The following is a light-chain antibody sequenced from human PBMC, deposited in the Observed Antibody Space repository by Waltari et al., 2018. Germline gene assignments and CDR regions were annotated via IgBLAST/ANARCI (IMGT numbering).Light chain of an antibody. CDR1: SSDVGSYNL. CDR3: CSYAGSSLLYV. Sequence: QSALTQPASVSGSPGQSSTISCTVTSSDVGSYNLVSWYQQHPGKAPNLMIYEGSKRPSGVSNRFSGSKSGNTASLTISGLQAEDEADYYCCSYAGSSLLYVFGTGTKVTVL. V-gene: IGLV2-23*01. CDR2: EGS. J-gene: IGLJ1*01.